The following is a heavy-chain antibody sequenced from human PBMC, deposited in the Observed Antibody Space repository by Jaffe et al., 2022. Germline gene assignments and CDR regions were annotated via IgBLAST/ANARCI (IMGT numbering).Heavy chain of an antibody. J-gene: IGHJ6*03. CDR1: GGSISSYY. CDR2: IYYSGST. CDR3: ARSGGSGSYRTHYYYYYMDV. V-gene: IGHV4-59*01. Sequence: QVQLQESGPGLVKPSETLSLTCTVSGGSISSYYWSWIRQPPGKGLEWIGYIYYSGSTNYNPSLKSRVTISVDTSKNQFSLKLSSVTAADTAVYYCARSGGSGSYRTHYYYYYMDVWGKGTTVTVSS. D-gene: IGHD3-10*01.